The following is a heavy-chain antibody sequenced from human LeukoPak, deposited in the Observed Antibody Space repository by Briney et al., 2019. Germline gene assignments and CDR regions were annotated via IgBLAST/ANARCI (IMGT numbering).Heavy chain of an antibody. J-gene: IGHJ4*02. V-gene: IGHV3-48*02. CDR2: ISSSSSTI. CDR1: GFTFSSYS. Sequence: GGSLRLSCAASGFTFSSYSMNWVRQAPGKGLEWVSYISSSSSTIYCADSVKGRFTISRDNAKNSLYLQMNSLRDEDTAVYYCASNYLYSGSSGVYFDYWGQGTLVTVSS. CDR3: ASNYLYSGSSGVYFDY. D-gene: IGHD1-26*01.